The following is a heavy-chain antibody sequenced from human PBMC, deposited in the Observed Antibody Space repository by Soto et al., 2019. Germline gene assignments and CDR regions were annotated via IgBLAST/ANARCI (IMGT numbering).Heavy chain of an antibody. CDR2: ISAFNGYT. CDR3: ARGRGVVIPAGTPDAFDV. D-gene: IGHD2-21*01. CDR1: GYIFNAYG. J-gene: IGHJ3*01. V-gene: IGHV1-18*04. Sequence: ASVKVSCKASGYIFNAYGFNWVRQAPGQGLEWMGRISAFNGYTNFAQKLQGRVTLTTDTSTNTAYMELSSLRSDDTAIYYCARGRGVVIPAGTPDAFDVWGQGTMVTVSS.